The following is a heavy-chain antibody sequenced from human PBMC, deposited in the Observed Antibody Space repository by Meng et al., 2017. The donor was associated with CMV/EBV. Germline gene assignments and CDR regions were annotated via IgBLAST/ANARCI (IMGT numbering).Heavy chain of an antibody. Sequence: ETLSLTCAASGFTFSSYSMNWVRQAPGKGLEWVSSISSSSSYIYYADSVKGRFTISRDNAKNSLYLQMNSLRAEDTAVYYCARESDRSTSCPGYDYWGQGTLVTVSS. J-gene: IGHJ4*02. CDR3: ARESDRSTSCPGYDY. V-gene: IGHV3-21*01. D-gene: IGHD2-2*01. CDR2: ISSSSSYI. CDR1: GFTFSSYS.